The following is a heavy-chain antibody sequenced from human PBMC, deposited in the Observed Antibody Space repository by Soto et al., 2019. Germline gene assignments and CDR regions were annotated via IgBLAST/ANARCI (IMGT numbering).Heavy chain of an antibody. Sequence: GGSLRLSCAASGFTFSSYGMHWVRQAPGKGLEWVAVISYDGSNKYYADSVKGRFTISRDNSKNTLYLQMNSLRAEDTAVYYCTNGPEYSSSSNEQQKGNYFDYWGQGTLVTVSS. J-gene: IGHJ4*02. V-gene: IGHV3-30*03. CDR3: TNGPEYSSSSNEQQKGNYFDY. CDR2: ISYDGSNK. D-gene: IGHD6-6*01. CDR1: GFTFSSYG.